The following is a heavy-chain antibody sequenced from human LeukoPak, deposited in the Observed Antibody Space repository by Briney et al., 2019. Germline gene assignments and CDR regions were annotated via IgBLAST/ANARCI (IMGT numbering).Heavy chain of an antibody. J-gene: IGHJ4*02. V-gene: IGHV3-20*04. Sequence: GGSLRLSCAASRFTFDDYGMNWFRQAPGKGLEWVSGINWNGGSTGYADSVKGRFTISRDNAKNSLYLQMNSLRAEDTALYYCARDVSYGSFDYWGQGTLVTVSS. D-gene: IGHD5-18*01. CDR3: ARDVSYGSFDY. CDR1: RFTFDDYG. CDR2: INWNGGST.